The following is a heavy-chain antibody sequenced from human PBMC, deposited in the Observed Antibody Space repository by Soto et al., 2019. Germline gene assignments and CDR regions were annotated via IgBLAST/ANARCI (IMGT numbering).Heavy chain of an antibody. V-gene: IGHV3-23*01. CDR1: GFTFSSYA. D-gene: IGHD4-17*01. J-gene: IGHJ4*02. CDR2: ISGSGGST. CDR3: AKVDTRITVTTADY. Sequence: EVQLLESGGGLVQPGGSLRLSCAASGFTFSSYAMSWVRQAPGKGLEWVSAISGSGGSTYYADSVKGRFTISRDNSKNTLYLKMNMLRSGDTAVGYCAKVDTRITVTTADYWGQGTLVTVSS.